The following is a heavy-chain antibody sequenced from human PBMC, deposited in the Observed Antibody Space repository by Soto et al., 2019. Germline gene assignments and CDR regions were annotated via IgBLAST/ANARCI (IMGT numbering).Heavy chain of an antibody. D-gene: IGHD3-10*01. Sequence: GASVKVSCKASCYTFISYGISWVRQAPGQGLEWVGWMSAFTGKADYAQIFQDRVTMTTDTSTSTAYMELRSLRSDDTAVYYCARDQRYYGSGYYYSDSWGQGTLVTVS. CDR3: ARDQRYYGSGYYYSDS. CDR1: CYTFISYG. V-gene: IGHV1-18*04. J-gene: IGHJ1*01. CDR2: MSAFTGKA.